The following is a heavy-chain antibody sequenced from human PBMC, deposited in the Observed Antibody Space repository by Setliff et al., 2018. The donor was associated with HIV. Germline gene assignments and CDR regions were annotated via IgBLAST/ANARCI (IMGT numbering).Heavy chain of an antibody. V-gene: IGHV3-21*01. CDR2: ISGTSRYI. Sequence: GESLKISCAASGFTFSSYAMSWVRQAPGKGLEWVSSISGTSRYIDYPDSLRGRFTISRDNTRNSLYLHLIDLGAEDTAIYFCARDGYGDSYFDYWGQGALVTVSS. CDR1: GFTFSSYA. CDR3: ARDGYGDSYFDY. J-gene: IGHJ4*02. D-gene: IGHD4-17*01.